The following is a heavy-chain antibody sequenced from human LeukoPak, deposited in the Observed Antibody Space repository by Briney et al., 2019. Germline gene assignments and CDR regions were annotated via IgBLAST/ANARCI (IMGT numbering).Heavy chain of an antibody. CDR1: GFIFSDYY. Sequence: GGSLRLSCAASGFIFSDYYMSWIRQAPGKGLEWVSYISSGGSSIYHADSVKGRFTISRDNAKNSLYLQMNSLRAEDTAVYYCAELGITMIGGVWGKGTTVTIPS. V-gene: IGHV3-11*04. D-gene: IGHD3-10*02. CDR3: AELGITMIGGV. CDR2: ISSGGSSI. J-gene: IGHJ6*04.